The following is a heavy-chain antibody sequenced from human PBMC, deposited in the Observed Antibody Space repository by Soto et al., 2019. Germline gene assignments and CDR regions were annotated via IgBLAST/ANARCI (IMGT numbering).Heavy chain of an antibody. D-gene: IGHD2-2*01. V-gene: IGHV1-69*05. CDR2: IIPIFGTA. Sequence: QVQLVQSGAEVKKPGSSVKVSCKASGGTFSSYAITWVRQAPGQGLEWMGGIIPIFGTANYAQKFQGRVTITXXEXTXXAYMELSSLRSEDTAVYYCARDLPPVGYYYYGMDVWGQGTTVTVSS. CDR3: ARDLPPVGYYYYGMDV. CDR1: GGTFSSYA. J-gene: IGHJ6*02.